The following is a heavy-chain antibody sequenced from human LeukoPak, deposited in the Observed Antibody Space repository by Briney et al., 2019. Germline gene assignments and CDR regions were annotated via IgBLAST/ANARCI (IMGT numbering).Heavy chain of an antibody. CDR1: GYTFTSYG. Sequence: ASVKVSCKASGYTFTSYGISWVRQAPGQGLEWMGWISAYNGNTNYAQKLQGRVTMTTDTSTSTAYMELRSLRSDDTAVYYCAGGYGDYVTDSLDYWGQGTLVTVSS. D-gene: IGHD4-17*01. CDR2: ISAYNGNT. CDR3: AGGYGDYVTDSLDY. V-gene: IGHV1-18*01. J-gene: IGHJ4*02.